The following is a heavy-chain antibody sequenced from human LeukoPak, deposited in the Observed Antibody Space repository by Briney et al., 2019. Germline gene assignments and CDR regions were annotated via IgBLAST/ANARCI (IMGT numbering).Heavy chain of an antibody. CDR2: MNPISGNT. V-gene: IGHV1-8*01. J-gene: IGHJ4*02. CDR1: GYTFTSCD. CDR3: TRGSSGRRDN. D-gene: IGHD6-19*01. Sequence: VSVRLSCKASGYTFTSCDINWVRQATGQGLEWMGWMNPISGNTGYGQSFQGRITMTRDISIGTAYMELSNLTSEDTAIYYCTRGSSGRRDNWGQGTLVTVSA.